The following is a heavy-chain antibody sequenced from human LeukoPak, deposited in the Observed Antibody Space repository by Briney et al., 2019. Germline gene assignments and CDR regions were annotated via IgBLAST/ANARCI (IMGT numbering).Heavy chain of an antibody. CDR2: ISSSSSYI. V-gene: IGHV3-21*01. CDR1: GFSFSNAW. J-gene: IGHJ4*02. D-gene: IGHD3-22*01. CDR3: ARGLVYYYDSSGYPY. Sequence: PGGSLRLSCAASGFSFSNAWMNWVRQAPGKGLEWVSSISSSSSYIYYADSVKGRFTISRDNAKNSLYLQMNSLRAEDTAVYYCARGLVYYYDSSGYPYWGQGTLVTVSS.